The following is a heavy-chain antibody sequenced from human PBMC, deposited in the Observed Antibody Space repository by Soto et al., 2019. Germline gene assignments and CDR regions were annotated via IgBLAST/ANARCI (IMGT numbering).Heavy chain of an antibody. Sequence: GGSLSLSYAASGFTFSDAWMNWVRQAPGKGLEWVGRIKSKTDGGTTDYAAPVKGRFTISRDDSKNTLYLQMNSLKTEDTAVYYCTTLAAAAVAYYFDYWGQGTLVTVSS. CDR2: IKSKTDGGTT. D-gene: IGHD6-13*01. V-gene: IGHV3-15*07. J-gene: IGHJ4*02. CDR1: GFTFSDAW. CDR3: TTLAAAAVAYYFDY.